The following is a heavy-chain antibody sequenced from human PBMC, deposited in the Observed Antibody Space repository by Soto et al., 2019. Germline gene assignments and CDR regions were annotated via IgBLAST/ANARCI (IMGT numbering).Heavy chain of an antibody. D-gene: IGHD6-13*01. V-gene: IGHV3-66*01. CDR3: ARGIEDSSSWYDDAFDI. CDR1: GFTVSSNY. J-gene: IGHJ3*02. CDR2: IYSGGST. Sequence: GGSLSLSCAASGFTVSSNYMSWVRQAPGKGLEWVAVIYSGGSTYYADSVKGRFTISRDNSKNTLYLQMNSLRAEDTAVYYCARGIEDSSSWYDDAFDIWGQGTMVTVSS.